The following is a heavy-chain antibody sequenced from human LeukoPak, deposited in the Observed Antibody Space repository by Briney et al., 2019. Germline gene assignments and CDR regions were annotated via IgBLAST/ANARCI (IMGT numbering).Heavy chain of an antibody. J-gene: IGHJ3*02. CDR1: GFTFSSYW. Sequence: GGSLRLSCAASGFTFSSYWMSWVRQAPGKGLEWVANIKQDGSEKYYVDSVKGRFTISRDNAKNSLYLQMNSLRAEDTAVYYCAGDLPGVPADPGGAGAFDIWGQGTMVTVSS. D-gene: IGHD2-2*01. CDR3: AGDLPGVPADPGGAGAFDI. CDR2: IKQDGSEK. V-gene: IGHV3-7*01.